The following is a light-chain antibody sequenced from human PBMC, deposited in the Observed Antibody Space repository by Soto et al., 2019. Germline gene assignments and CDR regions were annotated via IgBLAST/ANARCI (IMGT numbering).Light chain of an antibody. J-gene: IGKJ2*03. V-gene: IGKV3-20*01. CDR1: QSVSSSY. Sequence: EIVLTQSPGTLSLSPGERATLSCRASQSVSSSYLAWYQQKPGQAPRLLIYGASSRATGIPDRFSGSGSGTDFALTISRLEPEEFAVYYCQQYGSSPRSFGHRTTLEIK. CDR3: QQYGSSPRS. CDR2: GAS.